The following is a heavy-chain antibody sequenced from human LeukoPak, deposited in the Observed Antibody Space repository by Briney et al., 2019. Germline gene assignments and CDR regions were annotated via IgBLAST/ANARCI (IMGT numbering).Heavy chain of an antibody. J-gene: IGHJ4*02. CDR1: GGSFSGYY. Sequence: SETLSLTCAVYGGSFSGYYWSWIRQPPGKGLEWIGEINHSGSTNYNPSLKSRVTISVDTSKDQFSLKLRSVTAADTAVYYCARGVVVTANTPAQFDYWGQGTLVTVSS. CDR3: ARGVVVTANTPAQFDY. V-gene: IGHV4-34*01. CDR2: INHSGST. D-gene: IGHD2-21*02.